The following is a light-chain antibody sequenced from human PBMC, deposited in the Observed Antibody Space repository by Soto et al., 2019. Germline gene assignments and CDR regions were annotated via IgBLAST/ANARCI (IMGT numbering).Light chain of an antibody. CDR3: SSYTSSSNIV. Sequence: QSLLTEPASISGSPGNKITISSTVKRSDVCGNNNVSWYQQHPGKAPKLMIYDVTNRPSGTSNRFSSSNSANTASLTISGLQAEDETDYYCSSYTSSSNIVFGTGTKVIVL. CDR2: DVT. V-gene: IGLV2-14*01. CDR1: RSDVCGNNN. J-gene: IGLJ1*01.